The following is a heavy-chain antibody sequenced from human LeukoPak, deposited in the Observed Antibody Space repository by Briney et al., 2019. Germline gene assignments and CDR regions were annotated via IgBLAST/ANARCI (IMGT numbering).Heavy chain of an antibody. V-gene: IGHV3-23*01. CDR3: AKGTHYYYYYMDV. CDR1: GFTFSSYA. CDR2: ISGSGGNT. Sequence: GSLRLSCAASGFTFSSYAMSWVRQAPGKGLEWVSAISGSGGNTYYADSVKGRFTISRDNSKNTLYLQMNSLRAEDTAVYYCAKGTHYYYYYMDVWGKGTTVTVSS. J-gene: IGHJ6*03.